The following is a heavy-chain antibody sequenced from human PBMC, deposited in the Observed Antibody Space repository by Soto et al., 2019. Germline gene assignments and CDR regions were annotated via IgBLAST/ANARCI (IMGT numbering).Heavy chain of an antibody. D-gene: IGHD4-17*01. J-gene: IGHJ5*02. CDR3: TRDPTTVTAYGWFDP. Sequence: GGSLRLSCRTSGITFGDYAMSWFRQAPGEGLEWVGFIRSKAYGGTTEYAASVKGRFTISRDDSKSIAYLQMNSLKTEDTAVYYCTRDPTTVTAYGWFDPWGQGTLVTVSS. CDR1: GITFGDYA. CDR2: IRSKAYGGTT. V-gene: IGHV3-49*03.